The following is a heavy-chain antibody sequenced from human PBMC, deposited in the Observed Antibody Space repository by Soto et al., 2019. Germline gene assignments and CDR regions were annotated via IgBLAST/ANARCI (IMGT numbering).Heavy chain of an antibody. CDR3: ASAPRRSSGWYYFDY. Sequence: GASGKVSCKASGYTLTNYGVSWVRQAPGQGLEWMGWISAYDGNTNSAQNLQGRVTMTTDTSTSTAYMELRSLGSDDTAVYYCASAPRRSSGWYYFDYWGQGTLVTVSS. CDR2: ISAYDGNT. CDR1: GYTLTNYG. V-gene: IGHV1-18*01. D-gene: IGHD6-19*01. J-gene: IGHJ4*02.